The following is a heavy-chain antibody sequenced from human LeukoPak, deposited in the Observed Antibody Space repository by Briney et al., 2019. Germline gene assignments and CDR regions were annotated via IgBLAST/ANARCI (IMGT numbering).Heavy chain of an antibody. CDR3: ARRTSRTYGKAKYYFDF. Sequence: SETLSLTCAVYGGSISGYNWSWIRQPPGKGLEWIGEIKHSGSTDYNPSLKSRATISVDTSKKQLSLKLTSVTAADTGVFYCARRTSRTYGKAKYYFDFWGQGTLVTVSS. J-gene: IGHJ4*02. CDR2: IKHSGST. V-gene: IGHV4-34*01. D-gene: IGHD3-10*01. CDR1: GGSISGYN.